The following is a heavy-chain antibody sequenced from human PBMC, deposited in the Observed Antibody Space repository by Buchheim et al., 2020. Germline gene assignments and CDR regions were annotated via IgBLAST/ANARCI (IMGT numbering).Heavy chain of an antibody. J-gene: IGHJ4*02. CDR3: ASELELSRFVNS. D-gene: IGHD1-7*01. CDR2: IYYSGNT. Sequence: QLQLQESGPGLVKPSETLSLTCTVSDGSISSSDYYWGWIRQPPGKGLEWIGSIYYSGNTYYNSSLKSRVTISVDTSKNQFSLKLSSVTAADTAVYYCASELELSRFVNSWGQGTL. CDR1: DGSISSSDYY. V-gene: IGHV4-39*01.